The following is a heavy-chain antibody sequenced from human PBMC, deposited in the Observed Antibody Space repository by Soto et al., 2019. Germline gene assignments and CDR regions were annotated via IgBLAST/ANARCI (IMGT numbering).Heavy chain of an antibody. CDR1: GYIFTSYG. V-gene: IGHV1-18*01. CDR3: AESMGGSGTYVS. D-gene: IGHD3-10*01. CDR2: ISNYNGIT. J-gene: IGHJ4*02. Sequence: QVELVQSGAEVKKPGASVKVSCKASGYIFTSYGISWVRQAPGEGLEWMGWISNYNGITNYAQKVQGRVTLTPDRSTSTAYMELRSLRSDDTAVYYCAESMGGSGTYVSWGQGTLVTVSS.